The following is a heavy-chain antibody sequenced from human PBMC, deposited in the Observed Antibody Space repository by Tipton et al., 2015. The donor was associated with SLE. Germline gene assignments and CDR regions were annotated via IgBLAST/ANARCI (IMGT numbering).Heavy chain of an antibody. Sequence: QLVQSGGEVKKPGASVTVSCKASGYTFSHNGISWVRQAPGQGLEWMAWISAYKGDTKYAQNLQGRITVTTDTSTSTAYMELRSLRSDDTAVYYCARRTPETRGYYYYMDVWGKGTTVTVSS. CDR3: ARRTPETRGYYYYMDV. D-gene: IGHD1-14*01. CDR2: ISAYKGDT. CDR1: GYTFSHNG. J-gene: IGHJ6*03. V-gene: IGHV1-18*01.